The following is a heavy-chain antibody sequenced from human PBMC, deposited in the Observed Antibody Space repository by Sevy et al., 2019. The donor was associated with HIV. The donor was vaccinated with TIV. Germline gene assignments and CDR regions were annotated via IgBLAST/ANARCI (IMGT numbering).Heavy chain of an antibody. CDR3: ARLLRYNPCFDY. CDR2: ISYSGST. D-gene: IGHD1-26*01. CDR1: GGSISSYY. Sequence: SETLSLTCTVSGGSISSYYWSWIRQPPGKGLEWIGYISYSGSTNYNPSLKSRVTISVDTSKNQFSLKLSSVTAADTAVYYCARLLRYNPCFDYWGQGTLVTVSS. V-gene: IGHV4-59*13. J-gene: IGHJ4*02.